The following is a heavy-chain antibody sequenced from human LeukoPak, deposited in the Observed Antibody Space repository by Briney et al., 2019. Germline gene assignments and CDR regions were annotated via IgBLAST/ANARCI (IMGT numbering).Heavy chain of an antibody. J-gene: IGHJ4*02. Sequence: GGSLRLSCAASGFTFSSYAMSWVRQAPGKGLEWVSAISGSGGSTYYADSVKGRYTISRDNSKNTLYLQMNSLRAEDTAVYYCAKVLDLSTDYFDYWGQGTLVTVSS. D-gene: IGHD2-2*01. CDR3: AKVLDLSTDYFDY. CDR2: ISGSGGST. CDR1: GFTFSSYA. V-gene: IGHV3-23*01.